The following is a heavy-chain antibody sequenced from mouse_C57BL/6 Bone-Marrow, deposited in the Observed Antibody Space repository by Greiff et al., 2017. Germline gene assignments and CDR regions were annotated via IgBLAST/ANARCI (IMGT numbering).Heavy chain of an antibody. V-gene: IGHV1-63*01. D-gene: IGHD2-4*01. J-gene: IGHJ4*01. CDR2: IYPGGGYT. CDR1: GYTFTNYW. Sequence: VQLQQSGAELVRPGTSVKMSCKASGYTFTNYWIGWAKQRPGHGLEWIGDIYPGGGYTNYNEKFKGKATLTADKSSSTAYMQFSSLTSEDSAIYYCARSSYDYDGFYAMDYWGQGTSVTVSS. CDR3: ARSSYDYDGFYAMDY.